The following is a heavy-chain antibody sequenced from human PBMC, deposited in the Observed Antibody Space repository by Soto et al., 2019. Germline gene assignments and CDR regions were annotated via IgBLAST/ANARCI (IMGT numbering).Heavy chain of an antibody. CDR2: INPNSGGT. Sequence: QVQLVQSGAEVKKPGASVKVSCKASGYTFTGYYMHWVRQAPGQGLEWMGWINPNSGGTNYAQKCQGWVTMTRDTSISTAYMELSRLRSDDTAVYYCARGCSGGSCYPGGFDYWGQGTLVTVSS. V-gene: IGHV1-2*04. J-gene: IGHJ4*02. D-gene: IGHD2-15*01. CDR1: GYTFTGYY. CDR3: ARGCSGGSCYPGGFDY.